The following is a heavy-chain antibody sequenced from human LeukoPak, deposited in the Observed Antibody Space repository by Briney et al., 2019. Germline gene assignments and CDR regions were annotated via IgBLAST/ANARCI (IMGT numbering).Heavy chain of an antibody. J-gene: IGHJ4*02. CDR2: INPNSGGT. V-gene: IGHV1-2*04. D-gene: IGHD2-15*01. CDR3: ARGTDYCSGGSCYDY. Sequence: ASVKVSCKASGYTFTGYYMHWVRQAPGQGLEWMGWINPNSGGTNYAQKFQGWVTMTRDTSISTAYMELSRLRSDDTAVYYCARGTDYCSGGSCYDYWGQGTLVTVSS. CDR1: GYTFTGYY.